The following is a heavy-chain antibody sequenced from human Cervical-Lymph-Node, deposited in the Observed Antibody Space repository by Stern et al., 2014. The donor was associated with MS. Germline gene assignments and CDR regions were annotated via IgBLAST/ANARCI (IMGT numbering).Heavy chain of an antibody. V-gene: IGHV1-24*01. Sequence: QMQLVQSGAEVKKPGASVKVSCKVSGNTLTELSMHWVRQAPGKGLEWMGGFDPHDGETIYAQKFQARVRSNADTSTDTAYMELSSLRSEDTAVYYCATGGYDYVWGSYRYKLRFDYWGQGTLVTVSS. CDR1: GNTLTELS. CDR3: ATGGYDYVWGSYRYKLRFDY. J-gene: IGHJ4*02. D-gene: IGHD3-16*02. CDR2: FDPHDGET.